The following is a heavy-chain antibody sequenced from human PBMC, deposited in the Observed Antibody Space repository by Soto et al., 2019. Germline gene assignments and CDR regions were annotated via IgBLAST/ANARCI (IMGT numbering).Heavy chain of an antibody. Sequence: EASVKVSCKASGYTFTSYYMHWVRQAPGQGLEWMGIINPSGGSTSYAQKFQGRVTMTRDTSTSTVYMELSSLRSEDTAMYYCVLGPAPLSSGWYFTLMDYWGQGTLVTVSS. J-gene: IGHJ4*02. CDR2: INPSGGST. V-gene: IGHV1-46*01. CDR1: GYTFTSYY. CDR3: VLGPAPLSSGWYFTLMDY. D-gene: IGHD6-19*01.